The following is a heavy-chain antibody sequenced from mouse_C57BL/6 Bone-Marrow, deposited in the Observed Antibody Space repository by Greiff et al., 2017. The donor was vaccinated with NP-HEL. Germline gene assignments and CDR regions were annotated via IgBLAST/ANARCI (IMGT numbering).Heavy chain of an antibody. CDR2: IDPENGDT. D-gene: IGHD1-1*01. CDR1: GFNIKDDY. V-gene: IGHV14-4*01. Sequence: VQLQQSGAELVRPGASVKLSCTASGFNIKDDYMHWVKQRPEQGLEWIGWIDPENGDTEYASKFQGKATITADTSSNTAYLQLSSLTSEDTAVYYCTTLYYYGSSHYWYFDVWGTGTTVTVSS. J-gene: IGHJ1*03. CDR3: TTLYYYGSSHYWYFDV.